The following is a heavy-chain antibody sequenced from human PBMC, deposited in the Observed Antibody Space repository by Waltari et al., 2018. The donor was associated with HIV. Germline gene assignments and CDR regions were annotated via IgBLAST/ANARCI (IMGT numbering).Heavy chain of an antibody. Sequence: QVQLVESGGGVVQPGRSLRLSCAASGFTFSSYAMHWVRQAPGKGLEWVAVISYDGSNKYYADSGKGRFTISRDNSKNTLYLQMNSLRAEDTAVYYCARGPEWLRPPYYGMDVWGQGTTVTVSS. CDR1: GFTFSSYA. V-gene: IGHV3-30-3*01. J-gene: IGHJ6*02. CDR3: ARGPEWLRPPYYGMDV. D-gene: IGHD5-12*01. CDR2: ISYDGSNK.